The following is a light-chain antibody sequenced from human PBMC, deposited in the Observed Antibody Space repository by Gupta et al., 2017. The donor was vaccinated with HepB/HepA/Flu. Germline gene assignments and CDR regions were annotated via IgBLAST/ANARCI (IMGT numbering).Light chain of an antibody. J-gene: IGKJ2*01. CDR3: QQYGSSPYT. V-gene: IGKV3-20*01. CDR1: QSVSSSY. CDR2: GAS. Sequence: EILLTQSPDTLSLSPGERATLSCRASQSVSSSYLAWYQQKPGQPPRLLIYGASTRATGIPDRIRGSGSGADFTLTISRLEPEDFAVYYCQQYGSSPYTFGQGTKLEIK.